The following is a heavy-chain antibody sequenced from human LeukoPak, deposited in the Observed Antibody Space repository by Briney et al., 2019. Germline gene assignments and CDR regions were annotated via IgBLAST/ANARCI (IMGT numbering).Heavy chain of an antibody. D-gene: IGHD3-22*01. CDR2: ISAYNGNT. J-gene: IGHJ3*02. Sequence: ASVKVSCKASGYTFTSYGISWVRQAPGQGLEWMGWISAYNGNTNYAQKLQGRVTMTTDTSTSTAYMELRSLRSDDTAVYYCARQSPNYYDSSGYYDAFDIWGQGTMVTVSS. CDR3: ARQSPNYYDSSGYYDAFDI. CDR1: GYTFTSYG. V-gene: IGHV1-18*01.